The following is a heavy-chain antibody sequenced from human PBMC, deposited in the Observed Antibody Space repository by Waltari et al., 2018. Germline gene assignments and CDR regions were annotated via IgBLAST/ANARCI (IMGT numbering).Heavy chain of an antibody. J-gene: IGHJ4*02. CDR1: GYSISSGSY. CDR2: IYHSGST. CDR3: ARRSWFEGIFDY. Sequence: QVQLQESGPGLVKPSETLSLTCAVSGYSISSGSYWGWIRQPPGKGLEWIGSIYHSGSTYYNPSLKSRVTISVDTSKNQFSLKLSSVTAADTAVYYCARRSWFEGIFDYWGQGTLVTVSS. V-gene: IGHV4-38-2*01. D-gene: IGHD3-16*01.